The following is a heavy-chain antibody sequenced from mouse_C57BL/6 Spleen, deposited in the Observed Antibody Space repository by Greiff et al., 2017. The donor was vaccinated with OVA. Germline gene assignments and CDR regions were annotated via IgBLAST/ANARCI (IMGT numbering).Heavy chain of an antibody. V-gene: IGHV1-26*01. CDR2: INPNNGGT. CDR3: ARRYYYGSSPYWYFDV. J-gene: IGHJ1*03. CDR1: GYTFTDYY. D-gene: IGHD1-1*01. Sequence: VQLQQSGPELVKPGASVKISCKASGYTFTDYYMNWVKQSHGKSLEWIGDINPNNGGTSYNQKFKGKATLTVDKSSSTAYMELRSLTSEDSAVYYCARRYYYGSSPYWYFDVWGTGTTVTVSS.